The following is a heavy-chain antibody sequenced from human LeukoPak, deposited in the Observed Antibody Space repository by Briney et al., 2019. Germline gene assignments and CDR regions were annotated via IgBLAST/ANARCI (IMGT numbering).Heavy chain of an antibody. V-gene: IGHV4-38-2*01. CDR3: ARGSYYYDSSGLGYYFDY. Sequence: SETLSLTCAVSGYSISSGYYWGWIRQPPGKGLEWIGSIYHSGSTYYNPSLKSRVTISVDTSKNQFSLKLSSVTAADTAVYYCARGSYYYDSSGLGYYFDYWGQGTLVTVSS. CDR2: IYHSGST. CDR1: GYSISSGYY. D-gene: IGHD3-22*01. J-gene: IGHJ4*02.